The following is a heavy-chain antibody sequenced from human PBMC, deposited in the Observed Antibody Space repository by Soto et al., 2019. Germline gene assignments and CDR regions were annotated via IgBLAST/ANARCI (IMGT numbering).Heavy chain of an antibody. CDR3: ARDPGYGSGSYSWFDP. D-gene: IGHD3-10*01. Sequence: PSETLSLTCTVSGGSISSYYWSWIRQPAGKGLEWIGRIYTSGSTNYNPSLKSRVTMSVDTSKNQFSLKLSSVTAADTAVYYCARDPGYGSGSYSWFDPWGQGTLVTVSS. CDR1: GGSISSYY. CDR2: IYTSGST. J-gene: IGHJ5*02. V-gene: IGHV4-4*07.